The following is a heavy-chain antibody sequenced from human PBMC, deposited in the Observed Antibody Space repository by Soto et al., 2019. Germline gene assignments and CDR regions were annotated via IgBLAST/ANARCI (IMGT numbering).Heavy chain of an antibody. CDR2: IIPILGIA. CDR1: GYTFTSYG. J-gene: IGHJ4*02. V-gene: IGHV1-69*04. D-gene: IGHD2-15*01. Sequence: SVKVSCKASGYTFTSYGISWVRQAPGQGLEWMGRIIPILGIANYAQKFQGRVTITADKSTSTAYMELSSLRSEDTAVYYCARESVARAYWGQGTLVTVSS. CDR3: ARESVARAY.